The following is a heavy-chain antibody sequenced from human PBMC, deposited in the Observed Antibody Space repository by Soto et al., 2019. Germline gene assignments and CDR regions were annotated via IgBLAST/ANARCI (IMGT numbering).Heavy chain of an antibody. J-gene: IGHJ3*02. Sequence: SGPTLVKATQTLTLTCTFSGFSLSTSGVGVGWIRQPPGKALEWLALIYWDDDKRYSPCLKSRLTITKDTSQNQVVLTMTNMDPVDTATYYCARPLTRVTSFEIWGQGTMVTVSS. D-gene: IGHD4-17*01. V-gene: IGHV2-5*02. CDR3: ARPLTRVTSFEI. CDR1: GFSLSTSGVG. CDR2: IYWDDDK.